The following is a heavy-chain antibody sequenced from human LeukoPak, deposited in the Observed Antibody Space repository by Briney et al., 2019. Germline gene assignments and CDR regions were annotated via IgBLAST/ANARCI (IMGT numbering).Heavy chain of an antibody. Sequence: SETLSLTCAVYGGSFSGYYWSWIRQTPGKGLEWIGEINHSGSTNYNPSLKSRVTISVDTSKNQFSLKLSSVTAADTAVYYCARGGVVPAAKFDYWGQGTLVTVSS. J-gene: IGHJ4*02. CDR2: INHSGST. D-gene: IGHD2-2*01. CDR1: GGSFSGYY. V-gene: IGHV4-34*01. CDR3: ARGGVVPAAKFDY.